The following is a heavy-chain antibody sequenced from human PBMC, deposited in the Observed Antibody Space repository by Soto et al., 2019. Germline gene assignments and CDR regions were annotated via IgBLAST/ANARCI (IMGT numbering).Heavy chain of an antibody. Sequence: QVHLIQSGAEVKKPGSSVKVSCKAAGGTFNTYTLFWVRQAPGHGLEWMGRIIPMLPVTNSAQKFQGRLTLNAHKSTGTAFMELTSLTSDDPAVYYCSIGSWSAETFDVWGQGTMVTVSS. D-gene: IGHD2-2*01. CDR3: SIGSWSAETFDV. CDR1: GGTFNTYT. CDR2: IIPMLPVT. V-gene: IGHV1-69*02. J-gene: IGHJ3*01.